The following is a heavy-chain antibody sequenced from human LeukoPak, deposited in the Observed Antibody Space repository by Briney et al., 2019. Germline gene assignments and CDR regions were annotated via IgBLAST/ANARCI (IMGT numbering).Heavy chain of an antibody. CDR1: VFTFSSCV. J-gene: IGHJ4*02. CDR2: LSASGATT. CDR3: VKHRRPLPVGATDH. D-gene: IGHD1-26*01. Sequence: GGSLRLSCAASVFTFSSCVLSWVRQAPGKGLEWVSGLSASGATTYYADSVKGRFTISRDNSKNTLYLHMNSLRAEDTAIYYSVKHRRPLPVGATDHWGQGTLVTVSS. V-gene: IGHV3-23*01.